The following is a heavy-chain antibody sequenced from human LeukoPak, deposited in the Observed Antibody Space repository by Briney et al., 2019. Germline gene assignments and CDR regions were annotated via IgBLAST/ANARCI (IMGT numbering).Heavy chain of an antibody. J-gene: IGHJ6*02. Sequence: GGSLRLSCAASGFTFSSYGMHWVRQAPGKGLEWVAVIWYDGSNKYYADSVKGRFTISRDNSKNTLYLQMNSLRAEDTAVYYCARDRGAYDILTGYYRYYYYGMDVWGQGTTVTVSS. CDR2: IWYDGSNK. CDR3: ARDRGAYDILTGYYRYYYYGMDV. CDR1: GFTFSSYG. D-gene: IGHD3-9*01. V-gene: IGHV3-33*01.